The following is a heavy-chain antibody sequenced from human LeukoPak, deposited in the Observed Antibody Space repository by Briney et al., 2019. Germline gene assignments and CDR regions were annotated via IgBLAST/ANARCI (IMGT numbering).Heavy chain of an antibody. V-gene: IGHV3-9*01. CDR3: ARGGQGYCSGGSCYPHDY. J-gene: IGHJ4*02. CDR2: ISWNSGSI. Sequence: PGGSLRLSCAASGFTFDDYAMHWVRQAPGKGLEWVSGISWNSGSIGYADSVKGRFTISRDNAKNTLYLQMNSPRAEDTAVYYCARGGQGYCSGGSCYPHDYWGQGTLVTVSS. D-gene: IGHD2-15*01. CDR1: GFTFDDYA.